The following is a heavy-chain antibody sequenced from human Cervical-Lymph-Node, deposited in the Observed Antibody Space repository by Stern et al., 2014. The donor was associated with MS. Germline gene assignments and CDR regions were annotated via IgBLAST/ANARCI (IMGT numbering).Heavy chain of an antibody. CDR1: GGPISSDDYY. CDR2: IFYTGST. J-gene: IGHJ6*02. V-gene: IGHV4-30-4*01. Sequence: QVQLQESGPRLVKPSQTLSLTCSVSGGPISSDDYYWTWIRQPPGKGLEWIGYIFYTGSTNYNPSLKSRITISIDTSKNQFSLKLPSVTVADTAVYYCAREKRVGLRNYYYGMDLWGQGTTVAVSS. CDR3: AREKRVGLRNYYYGMDL. D-gene: IGHD4-17*01.